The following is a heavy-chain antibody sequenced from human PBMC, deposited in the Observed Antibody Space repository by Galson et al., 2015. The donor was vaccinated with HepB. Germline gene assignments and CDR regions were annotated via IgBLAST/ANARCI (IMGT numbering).Heavy chain of an antibody. CDR3: AQLGTGY. CDR1: GFSIRSHY. D-gene: IGHD6-13*01. CDR2: IHGGNNR. J-gene: IGHJ4*02. V-gene: IGHV3-53*01. Sequence: SLRLSCAASGFSIRSHYMNWVRQAPGKGLEWVSVIHGGNNRYYADSVKGRFTISRADSINTLFLQMNSLRVEDTAGYYCAQLGTGYWGQGTLVTVSS.